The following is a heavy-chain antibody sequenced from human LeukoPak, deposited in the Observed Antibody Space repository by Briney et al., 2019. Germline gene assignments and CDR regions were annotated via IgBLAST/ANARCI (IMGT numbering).Heavy chain of an antibody. CDR3: AKDLGFQLPSYYFDY. J-gene: IGHJ4*02. V-gene: IGHV3-23*01. Sequence: GGSLRLSCAASGFTVSSNYMSWVRQAPGKGPEWVSAISGSGGSTYYADSVKGRFTISRDKSKKTLHLQMNSLRVEDTAVYYCAKDLGFQLPSYYFDYWGQGTLVTVSS. CDR2: ISGSGGST. D-gene: IGHD2-2*01. CDR1: GFTVSSNY.